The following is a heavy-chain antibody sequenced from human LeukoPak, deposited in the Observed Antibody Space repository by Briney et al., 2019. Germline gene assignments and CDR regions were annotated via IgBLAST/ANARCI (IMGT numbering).Heavy chain of an antibody. CDR2: ISYDGSNK. CDR1: GFTFSSYA. Sequence: GGSLRLSCAASGFTFSSYAMHWVRQAPGKGLEWVAVISYDGSNKYYADSVKGRFTISRDNSKNTLYLQMNSLRAEDTAVYYCARDYTLGNVWGQGTTVTVSS. CDR3: ARDYTLGNV. D-gene: IGHD3-16*01. V-gene: IGHV3-30-3*01. J-gene: IGHJ6*02.